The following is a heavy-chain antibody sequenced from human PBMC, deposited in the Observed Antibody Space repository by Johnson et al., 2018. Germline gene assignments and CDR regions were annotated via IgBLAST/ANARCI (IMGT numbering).Heavy chain of an antibody. CDR1: GFTFDDYA. D-gene: IGHD5-18*01. CDR3: ARARSWGIQLYYYYYGMDV. Sequence: EVQLVQSGGGLVQPGRSLRLSCAASGFTFDDYAMHWVRQAPGKGLEWVSGISWNSGSIGYADSVKGRFTISRDNAKNSLYLQMNSLRAEDTAVYYWARARSWGIQLYYYYYGMDVWGQGTTVTVSS. J-gene: IGHJ6*02. CDR2: ISWNSGSI. V-gene: IGHV3-9*01.